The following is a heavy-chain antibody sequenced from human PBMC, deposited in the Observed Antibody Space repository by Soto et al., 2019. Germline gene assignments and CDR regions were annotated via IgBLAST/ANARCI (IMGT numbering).Heavy chain of an antibody. CDR1: GGTFSSYA. CDR3: ARDNCSGGSCYQNYYYYGMDV. D-gene: IGHD2-15*01. Sequence: SVKVSCKASGGTFSSYAISWVRQAPGQGLEWMGGIIPIFGTANYAQKFQGRVTITADESTSTAYMELSSLRSEDTAVYYCARDNCSGGSCYQNYYYYGMDVWGQGTTVTVSS. V-gene: IGHV1-69*13. J-gene: IGHJ6*02. CDR2: IIPIFGTA.